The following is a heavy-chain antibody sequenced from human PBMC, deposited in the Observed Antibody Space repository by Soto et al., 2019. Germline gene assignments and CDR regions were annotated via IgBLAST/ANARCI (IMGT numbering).Heavy chain of an antibody. CDR3: AREILESSSWYSDYYYYYGMDV. J-gene: IGHJ6*02. CDR1: GFTFSDYY. Sequence: GSLRLSCAASGFTFSDYYMSWIRQAPGKGLEWVSYISSSGSTIYYADSVKGRFTISRDNAKNSLYLQMNSLRAEDTAVYYCAREILESSSWYSDYYYYYGMDVWGQGTTVTVSS. CDR2: ISSSGSTI. D-gene: IGHD6-13*01. V-gene: IGHV3-11*01.